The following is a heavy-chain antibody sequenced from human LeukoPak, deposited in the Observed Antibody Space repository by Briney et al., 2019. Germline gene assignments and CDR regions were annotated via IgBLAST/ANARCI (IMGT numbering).Heavy chain of an antibody. V-gene: IGHV3-30*18. Sequence: GGSLRLSCAASGFTFSIYGMHWVRQAPGKGLEWVAVITYDGSNRYYADSVKGRFTISRDNSKSTLYLQMSSLRAEDTAVYYCAKLSGPSWVVGDAFDLWGQGTMVTVSS. CDR3: AKLSGPSWVVGDAFDL. D-gene: IGHD3-10*01. J-gene: IGHJ3*01. CDR2: ITYDGSNR. CDR1: GFTFSIYG.